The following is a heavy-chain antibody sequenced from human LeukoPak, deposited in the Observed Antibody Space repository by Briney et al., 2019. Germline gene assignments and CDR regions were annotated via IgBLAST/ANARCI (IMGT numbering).Heavy chain of an antibody. CDR1: GYTFTSYD. CDR3: ARGRYGSSTSCYNY. D-gene: IGHD2-2*02. Sequence: ASVKVSCKASGYTFTSYDINWVRQATGHGLEWMGLMNPHSGNTGYAQKFQGRVSMTRNTSISTAYMELSSLRSEDTAVYYCARGRYGSSTSCYNYWGQGTLVTASP. V-gene: IGHV1-8*01. CDR2: MNPHSGNT. J-gene: IGHJ4*02.